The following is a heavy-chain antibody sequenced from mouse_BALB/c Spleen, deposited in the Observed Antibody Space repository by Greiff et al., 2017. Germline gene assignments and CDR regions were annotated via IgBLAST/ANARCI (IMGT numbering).Heavy chain of an antibody. CDR2: ISTYYGDA. Sequence: VQLQQSGAELVRPGVSVKISCKGSGYTFTDYAMHWVKQSHAKSLEWIGVISTYYGDASYNQKFKGKATMTVDKSSSTAYMELARLTSEDSAIYYCAREYYGSSSAWFAYWGQGTLVTVSA. CDR1: GYTFTDYA. J-gene: IGHJ3*01. D-gene: IGHD1-1*01. CDR3: AREYYGSSSAWFAY. V-gene: IGHV1S137*01.